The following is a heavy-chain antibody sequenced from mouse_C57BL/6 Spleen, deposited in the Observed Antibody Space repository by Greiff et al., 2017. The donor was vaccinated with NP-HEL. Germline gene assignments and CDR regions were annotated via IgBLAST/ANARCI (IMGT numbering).Heavy chain of an antibody. J-gene: IGHJ1*03. Sequence: VQLQQSGPELVKPGASVKIPCKASGYTFTDYNMDWVKQSHGKSLEWIGDINPNNGGTIYNQKFKGKATLTVDKSSSTAYMELRSLTSEDTAVYYCAREGNYYGSSRYFDVWGTGTTVTVSS. CDR1: GYTFTDYN. V-gene: IGHV1-18*01. CDR2: INPNNGGT. CDR3: AREGNYYGSSRYFDV. D-gene: IGHD1-1*01.